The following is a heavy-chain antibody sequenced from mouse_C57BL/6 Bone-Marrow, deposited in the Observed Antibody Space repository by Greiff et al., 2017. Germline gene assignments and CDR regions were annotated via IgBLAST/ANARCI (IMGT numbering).Heavy chain of an antibody. J-gene: IGHJ3*01. Sequence: VQLQQPGAELVKPGASVKLSCKASGYTFTSYRMHWVKQRPGQGLEWIGMIHPNSGSTNYNEKFKSKATLTVDKSSSTAYMQLSSLTSEDSAVYYCARWGYGYYGSSPPWFAYWGQGTLVTVSA. CDR1: GYTFTSYR. D-gene: IGHD1-1*01. CDR2: IHPNSGST. V-gene: IGHV1-64*01. CDR3: ARWGYGYYGSSPPWFAY.